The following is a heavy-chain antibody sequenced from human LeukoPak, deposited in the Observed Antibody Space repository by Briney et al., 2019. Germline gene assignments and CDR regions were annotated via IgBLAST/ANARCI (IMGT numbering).Heavy chain of an antibody. D-gene: IGHD4-17*01. Sequence: ASVKVSCKASGYTFTDYYIHWVRQAPGQGLEWMGWINPNTGGTNYAQKFQGRVTMTRDTSISTAYMELSRLRSDGTAVYYCAREIYGDYLYYYYYYMDVWGKGTTVTASS. CDR2: INPNTGGT. CDR3: AREIYGDYLYYYYYYMDV. V-gene: IGHV1-2*02. CDR1: GYTFTDYY. J-gene: IGHJ6*03.